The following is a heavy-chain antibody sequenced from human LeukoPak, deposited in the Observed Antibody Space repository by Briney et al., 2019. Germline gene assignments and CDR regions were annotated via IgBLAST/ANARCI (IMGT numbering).Heavy chain of an antibody. D-gene: IGHD6-13*01. V-gene: IGHV5-51*01. Sequence: GESLKVSCKGSGYTFTSYWIAWVCQMPGKGLAWMGIIYPDDSDTRYSPSFQGQVTISADKSINTAYLQWSSLKASDTGMYYCARSDSSSPDAYDIWGQGTLVTVSS. CDR2: IYPDDSDT. CDR1: GYTFTSYW. J-gene: IGHJ3*02. CDR3: ARSDSSSPDAYDI.